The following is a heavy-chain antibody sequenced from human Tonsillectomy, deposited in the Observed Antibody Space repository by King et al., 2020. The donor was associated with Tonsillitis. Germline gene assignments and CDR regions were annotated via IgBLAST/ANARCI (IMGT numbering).Heavy chain of an antibody. CDR3: ARGPNSSGWYSAFDI. CDR2: ISSSSSYI. V-gene: IGHV3-21*01. J-gene: IGHJ3*02. CDR1: GFTFSSYS. D-gene: IGHD6-19*01. Sequence: VQLVESGGGLVKPGGSLRLSCAASGFTFSSYSMNWVRQAPGTGLEWASSISSSSSYIYYADSVKGRFTISRDNAETSLYLQMNSLRAEDTAVYYCARGPNSSGWYSAFDIWGQGTMVTVSS.